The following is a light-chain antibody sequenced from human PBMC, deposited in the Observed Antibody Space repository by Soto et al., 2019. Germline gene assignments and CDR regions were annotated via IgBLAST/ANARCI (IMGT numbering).Light chain of an antibody. CDR1: SSDVGGYNY. CDR2: EVS. J-gene: IGLJ3*02. Sequence: QSLLTQPASVSGSPGQSITISCTGTSSDVGGYNYVSWYQQHPGKAPKLMIYEVSNRPSGVSNRFSGSKSGNTACLTISGLQAEDEADYYCSSYTSSSTPWVFGGGTKLTVL. V-gene: IGLV2-14*01. CDR3: SSYTSSSTPWV.